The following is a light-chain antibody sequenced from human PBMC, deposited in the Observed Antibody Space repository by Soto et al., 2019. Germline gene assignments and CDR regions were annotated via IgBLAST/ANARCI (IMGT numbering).Light chain of an antibody. CDR3: VQRTTWPWT. CDR1: QSVSSH. V-gene: IGKV3-11*01. J-gene: IGKJ1*01. Sequence: EIVLTQSPGTLSLSPGERATLSCRASQSVSSHLAWYQQKPGQAPRLLIYDASNRATGIPARFSGSGSGTDFTLTICSLEPEDFAVYHCVQRTTWPWTCGQGSKVEIK. CDR2: DAS.